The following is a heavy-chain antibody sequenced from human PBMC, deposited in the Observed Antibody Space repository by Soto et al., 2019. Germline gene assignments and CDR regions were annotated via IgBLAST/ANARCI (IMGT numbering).Heavy chain of an antibody. CDR2: LGAADDP. Sequence: GGSLRLSCAASSFTLSAYDMHWVRQPNGKGLEWVSALGAADDPYYLGSVKGRFTISRENAKNSLYLQMNNLRAGDTAVYYCARAYSGRLPRRADYYYAMDVWGQGTTVTVSS. CDR3: ARAYSGRLPRRADYYYAMDV. D-gene: IGHD2-15*01. J-gene: IGHJ6*02. CDR1: SFTLSAYD. V-gene: IGHV3-13*05.